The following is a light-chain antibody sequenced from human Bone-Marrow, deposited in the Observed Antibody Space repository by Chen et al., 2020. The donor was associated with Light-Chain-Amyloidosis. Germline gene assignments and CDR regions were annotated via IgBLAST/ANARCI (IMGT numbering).Light chain of an antibody. J-gene: IGKJ4*01. CDR2: AIF. CDR3: EQSYSTPT. Sequence: DIQMTQSPSSLAASVGDRVTISCRASQDISRYLNWYQQKPGEAPKLLIYAIFNLQSGVPSRFSGSGSGTDFTLTISSLQPEDFATYFCEQSYSTPTFGGGTKVEIK. V-gene: IGKV1-39*01. CDR1: QDISRY.